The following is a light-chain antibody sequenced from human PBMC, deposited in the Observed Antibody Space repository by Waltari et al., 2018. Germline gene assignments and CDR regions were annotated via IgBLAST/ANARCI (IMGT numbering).Light chain of an antibody. CDR2: GAS. CDR1: QSVSSN. J-gene: IGKJ1*01. V-gene: IGKV3-15*01. CDR3: QQYNNWPST. Sequence: EIVMTQSPATLSVSPGERATLSCRASQSVSSNLAWYQQQPGQAPRLLIYGASTRATGIPARFSGSGSGTVFTLTISSLQSADFAVYYCQQYNNWPSTFGQGTKVEIK.